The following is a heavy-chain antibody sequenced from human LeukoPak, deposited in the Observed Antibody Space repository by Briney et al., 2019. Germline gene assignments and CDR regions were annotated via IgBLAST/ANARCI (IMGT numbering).Heavy chain of an antibody. D-gene: IGHD3-3*01. Sequence: GGSLRLSCAASGFTFSSYAMSWVRQAPGKGLEWVSAISGSGGSTYYADSVKGRFTISRDNSKNTLYLQMNSLRAEDTAVCYCAKDTYDFLYYYYYMDVWGKGTTVTVSS. CDR2: ISGSGGST. J-gene: IGHJ6*03. CDR3: AKDTYDFLYYYYYMDV. CDR1: GFTFSSYA. V-gene: IGHV3-23*01.